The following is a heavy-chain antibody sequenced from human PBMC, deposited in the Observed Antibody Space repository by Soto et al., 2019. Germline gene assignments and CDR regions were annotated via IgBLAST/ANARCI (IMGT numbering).Heavy chain of an antibody. CDR2: MSHSGTT. D-gene: IGHD3-16*01. Sequence: PSETLSLTCTVSGGSISSSSYYWGWSRQPPGKGLEWIGDMSHSGTTIYNPSLKGRVTISVDVSKNHFSLNLTSVTAADTAVYYCARDFKAPKDAWAFDYWGRGTLVTVSS. J-gene: IGHJ4*02. CDR3: ARDFKAPKDAWAFDY. CDR1: GGSISSSSYY. V-gene: IGHV4-39*02.